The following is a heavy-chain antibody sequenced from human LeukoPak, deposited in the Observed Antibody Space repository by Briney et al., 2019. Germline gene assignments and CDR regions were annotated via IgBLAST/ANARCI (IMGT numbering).Heavy chain of an antibody. J-gene: IGHJ4*02. CDR2: IYSSGTT. V-gene: IGHV4-4*07. CDR3: ARDGYIASYYSLDY. CDR1: GGSISSYY. D-gene: IGHD1-26*01. Sequence: SETLSLTCSVSGGSISSYYWSWIRQPVGKGLESIGRIYSSGTTNYNPSLKSRVSMSVDMSKNQFSLRLNSVTAADTAVYYCARDGYIASYYSLDYWGQGILVTVSS.